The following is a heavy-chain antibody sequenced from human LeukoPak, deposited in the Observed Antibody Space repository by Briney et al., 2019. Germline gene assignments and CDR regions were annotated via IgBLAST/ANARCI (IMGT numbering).Heavy chain of an antibody. CDR3: ARDSAVAGAFDI. CDR1: GFTFSSYA. V-gene: IGHV3-33*08. Sequence: GGSLRLSCSASGFTFSSYAMHWVRQAPGKGLEWVAVIWYDGSNKYYADSVKGRFTISRDNSKNTLYLQMNSLRAEDTAVYYCARDSAVAGAFDIWGQGTMVTVSS. D-gene: IGHD6-19*01. J-gene: IGHJ3*02. CDR2: IWYDGSNK.